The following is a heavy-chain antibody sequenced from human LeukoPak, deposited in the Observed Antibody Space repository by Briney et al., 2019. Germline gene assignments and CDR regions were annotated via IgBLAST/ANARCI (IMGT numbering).Heavy chain of an antibody. CDR2: ITGSGGNT. D-gene: IGHD5-18*01. Sequence: GGSLRLSCAASGFTFLSYGMHWVRQAPGKGLEWVSGITGSGGNTYYADSVKGRFTISRDNSKNTLYLQMNSLRAEDTAVYYCAKGAYSYGSGYYFDYWGQGTLVTVSS. CDR1: GFTFLSYG. V-gene: IGHV3-23*01. J-gene: IGHJ4*02. CDR3: AKGAYSYGSGYYFDY.